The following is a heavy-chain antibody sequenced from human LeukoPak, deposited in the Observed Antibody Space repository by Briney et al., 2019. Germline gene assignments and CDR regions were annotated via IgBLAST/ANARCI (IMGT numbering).Heavy chain of an antibody. V-gene: IGHV3-21*01. J-gene: IGHJ6*03. CDR1: GFTFSSYS. Sequence: GGSLRLSCAASGFTFSSYSMNWVRQAPGKGLEWVSSISSSSSYIYYADSVKGRFTISRDNAKNSLYLQMNSLGAEDTAVYYCAREGRVYYYYMDVWGKGTTVTSSS. CDR2: ISSSSSYI. CDR3: AREGRVYYYYMDV. D-gene: IGHD3-10*01.